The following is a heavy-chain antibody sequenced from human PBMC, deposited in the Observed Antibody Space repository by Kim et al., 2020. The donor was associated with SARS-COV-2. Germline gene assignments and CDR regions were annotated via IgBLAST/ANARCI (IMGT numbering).Heavy chain of an antibody. CDR3: ARESVDAFDI. CDR2: RP. V-gene: IGHV4-59*01. Sequence: RPTSNPALKSRVTISVDTSKNQFSLKLSSVTAADTAVYYCARESVDAFDIWGQGTMVTVSS. J-gene: IGHJ3*02.